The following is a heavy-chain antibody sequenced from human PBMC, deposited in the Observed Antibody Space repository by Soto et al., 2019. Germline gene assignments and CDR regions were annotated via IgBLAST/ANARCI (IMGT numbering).Heavy chain of an antibody. CDR2: INPSGGST. D-gene: IGHD3-22*01. CDR3: ARESITMIVVVSHDAFDI. J-gene: IGHJ3*02. V-gene: IGHV1-46*01. CDR1: GYTFTSYY. Sequence: ASVKVSCKASGYTFTSYYTHWVRQAPGQGLEWMGIINPSGGSTSYAQKFQGRVTMTRDTSTSTVYMELSSLRSEDTAVYYCARESITMIVVVSHDAFDIWGQGTMVTVSS.